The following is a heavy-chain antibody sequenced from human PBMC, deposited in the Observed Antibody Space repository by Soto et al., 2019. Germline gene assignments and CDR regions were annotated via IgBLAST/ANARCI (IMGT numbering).Heavy chain of an antibody. D-gene: IGHD2-21*01. Sequence: QLQLRESGPGLMRPSQALSLTCTVSGASVTSTGYYWTWIRQSPGNGVEWLGYILHNGNADYSPSRETRLSISLYPSENQFSLTENSVRAADTALYFSARVSAVSAEYYFDYWGQEALVTVSS. CDR1: GASVTSTGYY. CDR3: ARVSAVSAEYYFDY. CDR2: ILHNGNA. J-gene: IGHJ4*02. V-gene: IGHV4-30-4*01.